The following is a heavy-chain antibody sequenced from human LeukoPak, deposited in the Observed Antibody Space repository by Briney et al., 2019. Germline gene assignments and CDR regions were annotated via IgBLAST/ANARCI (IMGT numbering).Heavy chain of an antibody. D-gene: IGHD5-18*01. J-gene: IGHJ6*02. Sequence: ASVKVSCKASGYTFTSCAMHWVRQAPGQRLEWMGWINAGNGNTKYSQKFQGRVTITRDTSASTAYMELSSLRSEDTAVYYCARIQLWSLRHYGMDVWGQGTTVTVSS. CDR1: GYTFTSCA. CDR2: INAGNGNT. V-gene: IGHV1-3*01. CDR3: ARIQLWSLRHYGMDV.